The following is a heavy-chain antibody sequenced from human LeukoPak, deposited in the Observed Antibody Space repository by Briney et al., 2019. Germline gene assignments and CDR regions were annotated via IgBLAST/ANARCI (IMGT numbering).Heavy chain of an antibody. CDR2: IQYDGSKK. V-gene: IGHV3-30*02. CDR1: GFTFSSNG. CDR3: AKESYYYDSSGYSGRETYYFDY. J-gene: IGHJ4*02. D-gene: IGHD3-22*01. Sequence: GGSLRLSCVASGFTFSSNGMHWVRQAPGKGLEWVTFIQYDGSKKYYADSVKGRFTISRDNSKNTLYLEMNSLRAEDTAVYYCAKESYYYDSSGYSGRETYYFDYWGQGTLVTVSS.